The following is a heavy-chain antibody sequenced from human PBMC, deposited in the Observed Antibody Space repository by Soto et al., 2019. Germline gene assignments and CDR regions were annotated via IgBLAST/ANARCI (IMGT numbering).Heavy chain of an antibody. CDR3: ARDLKAVVPSFFDY. V-gene: IGHV3-7*01. J-gene: IGHJ4*02. Sequence: GGSLRLSCAASGFTFSSYWMSWVRQAPGKGLEWVANIKQDGSEKYYVDSVKGRFTISRDNSKNTLYLQMNSLRAEDTAVYYCARDLKAVVPSFFDYWGQGTLVTVSS. D-gene: IGHD3-22*01. CDR2: IKQDGSEK. CDR1: GFTFSSYW.